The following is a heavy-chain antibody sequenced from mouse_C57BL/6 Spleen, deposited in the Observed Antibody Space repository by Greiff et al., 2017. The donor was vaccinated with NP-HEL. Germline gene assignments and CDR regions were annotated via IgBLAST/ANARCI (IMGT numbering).Heavy chain of an antibody. V-gene: IGHV5-17*01. Sequence: DVKLVESGGGLVKPGGSLKLSCAASGFTFSDYGMHWVRQAPEKGLEWVAYISSGSSTIYYADTVKGRFTISRDNAKNTLFLQMTSLRSEDTAMYYCARRHYYGSSYLYYYAMDYWGQGTSVTVSS. D-gene: IGHD1-1*01. J-gene: IGHJ4*01. CDR1: GFTFSDYG. CDR3: ARRHYYGSSYLYYYAMDY. CDR2: ISSGSSTI.